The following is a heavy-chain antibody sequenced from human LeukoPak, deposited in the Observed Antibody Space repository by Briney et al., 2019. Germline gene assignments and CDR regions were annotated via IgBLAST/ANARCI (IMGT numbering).Heavy chain of an antibody. CDR2: ISGSGGST. V-gene: IGHV3-23*01. CDR3: AKAVCSSTSCYTDY. Sequence: PGGSLRLSCAASGFTFSSYAMSWVRQAPGKGLEWVSAISGSGGSTYYADSVKGGFTISRDNSKNTLYLQMNSLRAEDTAVYYCAKAVCSSTSCYTDYWGQGTLVTVSS. D-gene: IGHD2-2*02. J-gene: IGHJ4*02. CDR1: GFTFSSYA.